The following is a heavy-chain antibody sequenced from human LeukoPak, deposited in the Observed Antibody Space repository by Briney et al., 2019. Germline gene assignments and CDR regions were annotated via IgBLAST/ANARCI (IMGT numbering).Heavy chain of an antibody. D-gene: IGHD1-26*01. CDR1: GGSFSGYY. Sequence: SETLSLTCAVYGGSFSGYYWSWIRQPPGKGLEWIGEINHSGSTNYNPSLKSRVTISVDTSKNQFSLKLSSVTAADTAVYYCASERPATENWFFDLWGRGTLVTVSS. CDR2: INHSGST. V-gene: IGHV4-34*01. CDR3: ASERPATENWFFDL. J-gene: IGHJ2*01.